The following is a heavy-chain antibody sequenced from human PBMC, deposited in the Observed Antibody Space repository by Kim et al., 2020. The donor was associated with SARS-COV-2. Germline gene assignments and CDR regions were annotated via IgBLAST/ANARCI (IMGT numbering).Heavy chain of an antibody. Sequence: AQKFQGRVTITADKSTSTAYMELSSLRSEDTAVYYCARDGYNLLSRPHPIWGQGTMVTVSS. V-gene: IGHV1-69*04. J-gene: IGHJ3*02. D-gene: IGHD5-12*01. CDR3: ARDGYNLLSRPHPI.